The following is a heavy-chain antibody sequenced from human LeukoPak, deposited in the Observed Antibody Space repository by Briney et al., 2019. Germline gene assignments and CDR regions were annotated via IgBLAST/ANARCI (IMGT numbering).Heavy chain of an antibody. J-gene: IGHJ4*02. CDR3: ARDLRYYGSGSYVHNDY. CDR2: ISTYNGNT. D-gene: IGHD3-10*01. V-gene: IGHV1-18*01. Sequence: ASVKVSCNASGYSFTTYGISWVRQAPGQGLEWMGWISTYNGNTNYAQKLQDRVTMTTDTSTSTAYMELSRLRSDDTAVYYCARDLRYYGSGSYVHNDYWGQGTLVTVSS. CDR1: GYSFTTYG.